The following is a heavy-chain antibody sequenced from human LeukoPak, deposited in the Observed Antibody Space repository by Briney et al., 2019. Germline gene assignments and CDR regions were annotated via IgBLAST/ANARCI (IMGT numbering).Heavy chain of an antibody. Sequence: GGSLRLSCAASGFTFSSYGMHWVRQAPGKGLEWVAVISYDGSNKYYADSVKGRFTISRDNSKNTLYLQMNSLRAEDTAVYYCAKDFTPTMIVVVITTGFDYWGQGTLVTVSS. CDR3: AKDFTPTMIVVVITTGFDY. CDR1: GFTFSSYG. J-gene: IGHJ4*02. V-gene: IGHV3-30*18. D-gene: IGHD3-22*01. CDR2: ISYDGSNK.